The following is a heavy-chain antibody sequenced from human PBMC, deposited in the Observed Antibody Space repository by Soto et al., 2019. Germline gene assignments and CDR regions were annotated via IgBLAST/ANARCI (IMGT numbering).Heavy chain of an antibody. CDR3: VRDYASDSGVHLDF. Sequence: QVQLVQSGTEVKKPGASVKVSCKASGYRFTHYVIHWVRQAPGQRLEWMGWIGAGDGKTYYSQNLQCRVTITKDTSASTAYMELSSLISEDTAVYYCVRDYASDSGVHLDFWGQGTLVTVSS. J-gene: IGHJ4*02. V-gene: IGHV1-3*01. CDR1: GYRFTHYV. CDR2: IGAGDGKT. D-gene: IGHD3-22*01.